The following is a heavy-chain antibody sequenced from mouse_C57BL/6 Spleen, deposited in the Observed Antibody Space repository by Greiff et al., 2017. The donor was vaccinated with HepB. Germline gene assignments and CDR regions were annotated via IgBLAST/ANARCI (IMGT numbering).Heavy chain of an antibody. CDR2: IYPGDGDT. V-gene: IGHV1-80*01. CDR3: ARSPPRYYAMDY. Sequence: VKLMESGAELVKPGASVKISCKASGYAFSSYWMNWVKQRPGKGLEWIGQIYPGDGDTNYNGKFKGKATLTADKSSSTAYMQLNSLTSEDSAVYFCARSPPRYYAMDYWGQGTSVTVSS. J-gene: IGHJ4*01. CDR1: GYAFSSYW.